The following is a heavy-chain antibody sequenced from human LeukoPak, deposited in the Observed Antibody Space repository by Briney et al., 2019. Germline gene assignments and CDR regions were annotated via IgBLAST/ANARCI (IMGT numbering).Heavy chain of an antibody. CDR3: AKRGGYSFDY. D-gene: IGHD2-15*01. J-gene: IGHJ4*02. CDR1: GFTFSTYA. V-gene: IGHV3-23*01. CDR2: FIGGGGST. Sequence: GGSLRLSCAASGFTFSTYAMNWVRQAPGKGLEWVSVFIGGGGSTYYADSVKGRFTISRDNSKNTLYLQMNSLRAEDTAVYYCAKRGGYSFDYWGQGALVTVSS.